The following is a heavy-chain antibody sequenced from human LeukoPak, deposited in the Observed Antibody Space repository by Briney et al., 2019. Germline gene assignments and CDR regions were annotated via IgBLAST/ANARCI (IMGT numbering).Heavy chain of an antibody. J-gene: IGHJ4*02. CDR1: GFTFSNYA. V-gene: IGHV3-30*02. D-gene: IGHD4-11*01. CDR3: AKDSVRTTVTTPLDY. CDR2: IRYDGSNK. Sequence: GGSLRLSCAASGFTFSNYAMSWVRQAPGKGLEWVAFIRYDGSNKYYADSVKGRFTISRDNSKNTLYLQMNSLRAEDTAVYYCAKDSVRTTVTTPLDYWGQGTLVTVSS.